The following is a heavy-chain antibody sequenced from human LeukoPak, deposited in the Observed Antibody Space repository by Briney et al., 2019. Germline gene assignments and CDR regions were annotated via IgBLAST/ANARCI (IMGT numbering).Heavy chain of an antibody. Sequence: AGGSLRLSCAASGFTFSTYSMNWVRQAPGKGLEWVSDIDSGSNNIHYADSVKGRFTISRDDAKNSLYLQMDSLRAEDTAVYYCARDEGFIAARPPQEDYWGQGTLVTVSS. J-gene: IGHJ4*02. D-gene: IGHD6-6*01. CDR2: IDSGSNNI. CDR1: GFTFSTYS. CDR3: ARDEGFIAARPPQEDY. V-gene: IGHV3-48*01.